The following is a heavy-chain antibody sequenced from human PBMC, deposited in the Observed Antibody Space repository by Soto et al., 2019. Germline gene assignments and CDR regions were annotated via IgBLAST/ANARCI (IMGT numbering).Heavy chain of an antibody. V-gene: IGHV3-23*01. J-gene: IGHJ6*02. CDR2: ISGSGGST. CDR1: GFTFSSYA. Sequence: GGSLRLACAASGFTFSSYAMSWVRPAPGKGLEWVSAISGSGGSTYYADSVKGRFTISRDNSKNTLYLQMNSLRAEDTAVYYCAKREDYYYYGMDVWGQGTTVTVSS. CDR3: AKREDYYYYGMDV.